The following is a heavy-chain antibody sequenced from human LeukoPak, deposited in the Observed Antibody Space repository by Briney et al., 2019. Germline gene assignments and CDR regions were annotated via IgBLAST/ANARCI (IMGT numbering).Heavy chain of an antibody. CDR3: ARDPRPRGGWFYFDY. CDR2: IYQSGIT. J-gene: IGHJ4*02. D-gene: IGHD6-19*01. V-gene: IGHV4-4*02. Sequence: SGTLSLTCGVSGDSISSGNHWNWVRQPPGKGLEWIGDIYQSGITNYNPSLKSRVTMSVDKSKNEFSLKPDSVTAADTAVYYCARDPRPRGGWFYFDYWGQGILVTVSS. CDR1: GDSISSGNH.